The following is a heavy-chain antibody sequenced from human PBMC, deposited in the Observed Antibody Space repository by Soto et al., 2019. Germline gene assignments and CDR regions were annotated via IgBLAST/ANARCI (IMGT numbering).Heavy chain of an antibody. CDR1: GFTFSKYG. CDR3: ARSDIVLLTTTPFDY. CDR2: ISYDANRK. J-gene: IGHJ4*02. V-gene: IGHV3-30-3*01. Sequence: QVQLVESGGGGVQPGRSLRLSCVASGFTFSKYGLHWVRQAPGKGLEWVALISYDANRKNYADSVKGRFTIPRDNSKNTLYLQMNSLRAEDTAVYYCARSDIVLLTTTPFDYWGQGTLVTVSS. D-gene: IGHD2-21*02.